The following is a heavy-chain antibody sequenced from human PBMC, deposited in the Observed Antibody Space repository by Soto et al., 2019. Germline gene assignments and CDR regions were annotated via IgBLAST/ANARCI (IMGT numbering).Heavy chain of an antibody. D-gene: IGHD3-10*01. CDR1: GGSVNSDTYY. CDR2: IFYDGTT. V-gene: IGHV4-31*11. Sequence: SQTLSLTCAVSGGSVNSDTYYWNWIRHHPGKGLEWIGYIFYDGTTYYNPSLKSRVSISVDTSQNQFSLKVNSMTAAETAVYYCAREEAIIISGYLDSWGQGTLVTVSS. CDR3: AREEAIIISGYLDS. J-gene: IGHJ4*02.